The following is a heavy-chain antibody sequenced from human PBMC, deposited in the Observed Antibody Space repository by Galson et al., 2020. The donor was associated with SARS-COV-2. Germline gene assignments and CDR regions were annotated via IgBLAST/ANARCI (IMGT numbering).Heavy chain of an antibody. D-gene: IGHD3-9*01. CDR1: GGSISSGYY. CDR2: SYHSGRT. V-gene: IGHV4-31*03. Sequence: SETLSLTCTVSGGSISSGYYWTWIRQPPGKGLEWVAYSYHSGRTYYNPSLKSRLTMSMDTSKNQFSLTLSSVTATATAVYYCARGLDHHPRTIDWGQGALVTVSS. J-gene: IGHJ4*02. CDR3: ARGLDHHPRTID.